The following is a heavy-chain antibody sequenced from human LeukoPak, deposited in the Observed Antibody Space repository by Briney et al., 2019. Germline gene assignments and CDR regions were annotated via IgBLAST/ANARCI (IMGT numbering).Heavy chain of an antibody. Sequence: GGSLRLSCAASGCTFSGDAVRWVRLAAGQGLEWVSAISGSGGGTYYADPVKGRFTISRDNSKNTVYLQMNSLSTEDTAVYYCAKTTTGYSSGRYPGWPVDYWGQGTLVTASS. D-gene: IGHD6-19*01. CDR1: GCTFSGDA. CDR2: ISGSGGGT. CDR3: AKTTTGYSSGRYPGWPVDY. V-gene: IGHV3-23*01. J-gene: IGHJ4*02.